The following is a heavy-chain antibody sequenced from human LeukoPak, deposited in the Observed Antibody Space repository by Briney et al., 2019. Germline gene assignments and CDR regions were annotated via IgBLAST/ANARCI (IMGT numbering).Heavy chain of an antibody. CDR2: INSNSGAT. CDR1: GFTLNDDY. CDR3: ARDGNSVMVELDY. D-gene: IGHD2-8*01. Sequence: ASVKVSCKASGFTLNDDYMYWVRQAPGQGLEWMGWINSNSGATKYAQKFQGRVTMTRDTSIGTVYMELSSLRLDDTAVYYCARDGNSVMVELDYWGQGTLVTVSS. J-gene: IGHJ4*02. V-gene: IGHV1-2*02.